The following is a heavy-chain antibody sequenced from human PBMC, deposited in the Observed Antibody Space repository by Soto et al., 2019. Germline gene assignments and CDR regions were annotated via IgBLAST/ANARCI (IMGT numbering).Heavy chain of an antibody. Sequence: QVQLQESGPGLVKPSQTLSLTCTVSGCSINSGGYYCSWIRQHPGKGLEWIGYIYYSGSTYYNPSLKSRVTLSVDTSKNQFSLKLSSVTAADTAVYYCARDFTSYGMDVWGQGTTVTVSS. CDR1: GCSINSGGYY. V-gene: IGHV4-31*03. CDR2: IYYSGST. CDR3: ARDFTSYGMDV. J-gene: IGHJ6*02.